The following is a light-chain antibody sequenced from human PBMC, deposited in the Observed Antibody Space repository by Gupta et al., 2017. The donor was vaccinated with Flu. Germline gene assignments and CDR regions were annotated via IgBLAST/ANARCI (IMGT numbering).Light chain of an antibody. V-gene: IGLV2-11*01. CDR1: SSDVGLYEY. Sequence: QSVLTQPRSVSGSPVQSVTIPCTGSSSDVGLYEYVSWYQHHPGKAPSLIIYDVSRRPSGVPDRFSASKAGNTASLTISGLQAEDEADYHCCSYAGRYTWVFGGGTKVTVL. CDR3: CSYAGRYTWV. CDR2: DVS. J-gene: IGLJ2*01.